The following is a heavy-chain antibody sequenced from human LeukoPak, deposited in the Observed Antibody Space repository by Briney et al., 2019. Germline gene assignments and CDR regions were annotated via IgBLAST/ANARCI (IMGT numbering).Heavy chain of an antibody. CDR3: ARDSWGRFDY. Sequence: PSETLSLTCTVSGGSVTSYYWSWIRQSAGKGLEWIGRIYITGDTTYNPSLKSRVTMSLDTSKNQFSLKLSSVTAADTAVYYCARDSWGRFDYWGQGTLVAVSS. V-gene: IGHV4-4*07. CDR2: IYITGDT. J-gene: IGHJ4*02. CDR1: GGSVTSYY. D-gene: IGHD7-27*01.